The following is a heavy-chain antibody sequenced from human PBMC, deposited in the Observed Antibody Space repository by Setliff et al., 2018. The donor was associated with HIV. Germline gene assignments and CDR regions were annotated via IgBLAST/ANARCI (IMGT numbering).Heavy chain of an antibody. J-gene: IGHJ5*02. CDR1: GFTFGASA. Sequence: LRLSCAASGFTFGASAIHWVRQASGKGPEWVGHIRSKASAYATASAASVTGRFTVSRDDSSDTAYLHISNLKSEDTAVYYCVAATTEGFDPWGQGTLVTVSS. D-gene: IGHD6-13*01. V-gene: IGHV3-73*01. CDR3: VAATTEGFDP. CDR2: IRSKASAYAT.